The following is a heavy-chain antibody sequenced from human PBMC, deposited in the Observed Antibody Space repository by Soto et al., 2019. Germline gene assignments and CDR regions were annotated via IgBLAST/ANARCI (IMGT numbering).Heavy chain of an antibody. CDR3: ARDLGSYDSSGYYSYYFDY. CDR2: IIPIFGTA. J-gene: IGHJ4*02. V-gene: IGHV1-69*06. D-gene: IGHD3-22*01. Sequence: SVKVSCKASGGTFSSYAISWVRQAPGQGLEWMGGIIPIFGTANYAQKFQGRVTMTADKSTSTAYMELSSLRSEDTAVYYCARDLGSYDSSGYYSYYFDYWGQGTLVTVSS. CDR1: GGTFSSYA.